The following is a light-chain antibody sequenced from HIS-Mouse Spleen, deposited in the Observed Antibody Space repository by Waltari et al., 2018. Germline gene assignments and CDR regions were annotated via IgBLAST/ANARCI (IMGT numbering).Light chain of an antibody. Sequence: QSVLTQPPSASGTPGQRVTISCSGSSSNIGSNYVYWYQQLPGTAPKLLINRNNQRPSGVPDRFSGSKSGTSASLAISGLRSEDEADYYCAAWDDSLSGPVFGGGTK. CDR1: SSNIGSNY. J-gene: IGLJ3*02. CDR3: AAWDDSLSGPV. V-gene: IGLV1-47*01. CDR2: RNN.